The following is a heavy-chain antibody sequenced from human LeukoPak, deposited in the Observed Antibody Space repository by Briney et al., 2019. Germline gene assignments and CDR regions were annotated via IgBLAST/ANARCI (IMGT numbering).Heavy chain of an antibody. CDR2: ISSSSSYI. CDR1: GFTFSSYS. J-gene: IGHJ3*02. CDR3: ARIGRDAFDT. V-gene: IGHV3-21*01. Sequence: GGSLRLSCAAPGFTFSSYSMNWVRQAPRKGLEWVSSISSSSSYIYYADSVKGRFTISRDNAKNSLYLQMNSLRAEDTAVYYCARIGRDAFDTWGQGTMVTVSS.